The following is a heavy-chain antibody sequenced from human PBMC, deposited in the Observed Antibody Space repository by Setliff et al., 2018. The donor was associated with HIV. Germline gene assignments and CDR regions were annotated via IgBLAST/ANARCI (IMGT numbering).Heavy chain of an antibody. D-gene: IGHD2-15*01. V-gene: IGHV4-31*03. CDR2: MYYSGST. CDR1: GGSINSGGYY. Sequence: PSETLSLTCTVSGGSINSGGYYWSWIRQHPGKGLEWIGYMYYSGSTYYKPSLKSRVTISVDTSKNQFSLKLSSVTAADTAIYFCAGNIVYYHGYFQHWGQGTLVTVSS. CDR3: AGNIVYYHGYFQH. J-gene: IGHJ1*01.